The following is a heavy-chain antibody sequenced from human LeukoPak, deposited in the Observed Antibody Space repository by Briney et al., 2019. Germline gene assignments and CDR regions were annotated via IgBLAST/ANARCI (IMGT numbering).Heavy chain of an antibody. V-gene: IGHV4-61*02. Sequence: PSETLSLTCTVSGGSISSGSYYWSWIRQPAGKGLEWIGRIYTSGSTNYNPSLKSRVTISVDTSKNQFSLKLSSVTAAGTAVYYCAREASMVRGVITNRAYYYYYYMDVWGKGTTVTISS. D-gene: IGHD3-10*01. CDR2: IYTSGST. J-gene: IGHJ6*03. CDR1: GGSISSGSYY. CDR3: AREASMVRGVITNRAYYYYYYMDV.